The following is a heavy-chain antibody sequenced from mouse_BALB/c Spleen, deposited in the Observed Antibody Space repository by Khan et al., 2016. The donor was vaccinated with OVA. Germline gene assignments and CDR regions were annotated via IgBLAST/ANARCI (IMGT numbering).Heavy chain of an antibody. D-gene: IGHD2-10*01. V-gene: IGHV5-9*02. CDR3: TSPSYYGTPWFTY. CDR2: ISSTGSYT. CDR1: GFAFNSYD. Sequence: EVQLQESGGGLVKPGGSLKLSCEVSGFAFNSYDMSWVRQTPEKRLEWVATISSTGSYTYYPDSVKGRFTISRDTARNTLYLQMSSLRSEDTALYYWTSPSYYGTPWFTYWGQGTLVTVSA. J-gene: IGHJ3*01.